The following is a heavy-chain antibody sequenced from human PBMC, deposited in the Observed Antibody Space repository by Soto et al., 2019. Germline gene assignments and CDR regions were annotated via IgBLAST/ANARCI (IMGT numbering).Heavy chain of an antibody. CDR1: GFTFNAAW. Sequence: LRLSCAASGFTFNAAWMSWVRQAPGKGLEWVGRIKSKTDGGTTDFAAPVKGRFTISRDDSKNTVYLQMNSLKIEDTAVYYCTTGLAAAGTNYWGQGTLVTVS. CDR3: TTGLAAAGTNY. CDR2: IKSKTDGGTT. V-gene: IGHV3-15*01. J-gene: IGHJ4*02. D-gene: IGHD6-13*01.